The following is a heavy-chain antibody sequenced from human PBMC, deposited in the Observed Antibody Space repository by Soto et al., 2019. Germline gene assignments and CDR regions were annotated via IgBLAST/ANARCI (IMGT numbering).Heavy chain of an antibody. J-gene: IGHJ6*01. CDR3: ARGTPGFYDYGLDV. Sequence: QVQLVQSGADVKKPGSSVRVSCKASGGTFSNSVINWVRQAPGQGLEWMGEVTPMFGTANYAQRFQGRVTITAHESTTTSYMDLSSLRSEDTAVYYCARGTPGFYDYGLDVWGQGTTVTVSS. V-gene: IGHV1-69*12. CDR1: GGTFSNSV. D-gene: IGHD1-7*01. CDR2: VTPMFGTA.